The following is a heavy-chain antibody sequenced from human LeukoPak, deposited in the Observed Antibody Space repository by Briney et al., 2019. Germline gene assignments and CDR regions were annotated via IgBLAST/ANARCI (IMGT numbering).Heavy chain of an antibody. CDR2: ISPNSDGT. J-gene: IGHJ2*01. V-gene: IGHV1-2*02. D-gene: IGHD6-6*01. Sequence: ASVQVSCKASGYTFTGYYMHXVRQXPGQGXXWXGWISPNSDGTNYAQXFRGRVTMTRDTSISTAYMELSGLRSDDTAVYYCARDPQAARPSWYFDLWGRGTLVTVSS. CDR1: GYTFTGYY. CDR3: ARDPQAARPSWYFDL.